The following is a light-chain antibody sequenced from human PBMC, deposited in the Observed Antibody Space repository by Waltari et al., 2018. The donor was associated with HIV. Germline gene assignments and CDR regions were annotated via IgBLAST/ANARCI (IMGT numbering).Light chain of an antibody. CDR1: SSDVGSYNL. CDR2: EVS. CDR3: CSYAGSSTLV. V-gene: IGLV2-23*02. Sequence: QSALTQPASVSGSPGQSITISRTGTSSDVGSYNLVSWYQQHPGKAPKLMIYEVSKRPSGVSNRFSGSKSGNTASLTSSGLQAEDEADYYCCSYAGSSTLVFGGGTKLTVL. J-gene: IGLJ2*01.